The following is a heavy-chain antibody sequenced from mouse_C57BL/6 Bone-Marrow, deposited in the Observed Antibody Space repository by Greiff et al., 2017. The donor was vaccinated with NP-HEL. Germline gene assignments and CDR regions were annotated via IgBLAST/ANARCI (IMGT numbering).Heavy chain of an antibody. CDR2: IYPRSGNT. J-gene: IGHJ2*01. CDR3: ARRWFGDY. V-gene: IGHV1-81*01. CDR1: GYTFTSYG. Sequence: QVQLQQSGAELARPGASVKLSCKASGYTFTSYGISWVKQRTGQGLEWIGEIYPRSGNTYYNEKFKGKATLTADKSSSTAYMELRSLTSEDSAVYFCARRWFGDYWGQGTTLTVSS. D-gene: IGHD1-1*02.